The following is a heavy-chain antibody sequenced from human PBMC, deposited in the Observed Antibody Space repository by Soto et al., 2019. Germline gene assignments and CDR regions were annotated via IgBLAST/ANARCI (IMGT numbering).Heavy chain of an antibody. Sequence: SETLSLTCAVSGGSISSSNWWSWVRQPPGKGLEWIGEIYHSGSTNYNPSLKSRVTISVDKSKNQFSLKLSSVTAADTAVYYCARTGSLTVTTHYFDYQGQGTLVTVSS. D-gene: IGHD4-4*01. J-gene: IGHJ4*02. CDR3: ARTGSLTVTTHYFDY. V-gene: IGHV4-4*02. CDR2: IYHSGST. CDR1: GGSISSSNW.